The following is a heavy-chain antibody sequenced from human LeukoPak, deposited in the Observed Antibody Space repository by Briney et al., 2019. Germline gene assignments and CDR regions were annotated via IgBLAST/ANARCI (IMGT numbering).Heavy chain of an antibody. V-gene: IGHV1-18*01. CDR1: GYIFTSYG. CDR2: INTYNGDT. D-gene: IGHD4-23*01. Sequence: ASVKVSCKASGYIFTSYGISWVRQAPGQGLEWMGWINTYNGDTKYAQKFQGRVTTTTDTSTSTAYMELRSLRSDDTAVYYCARNPREDYGGLSLFDYWGQGTLVTVSS. J-gene: IGHJ4*02. CDR3: ARNPREDYGGLSLFDY.